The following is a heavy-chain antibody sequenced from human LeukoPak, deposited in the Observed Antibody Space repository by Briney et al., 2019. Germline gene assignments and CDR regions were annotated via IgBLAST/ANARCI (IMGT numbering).Heavy chain of an antibody. CDR2: ISYDGSNK. V-gene: IGHV3-30-3*01. Sequence: PGGSLRLSCAASGFTFSSYAIHWVRQAPGKGLEWVAVISYDGSNKYYADSVKGRFSISRDNSKNTLHLQMNSLRADDTAVYYCARRYDGFDYWGQGTLVTVSS. CDR3: ARRYDGFDY. J-gene: IGHJ4*02. D-gene: IGHD3-3*01. CDR1: GFTFSSYA.